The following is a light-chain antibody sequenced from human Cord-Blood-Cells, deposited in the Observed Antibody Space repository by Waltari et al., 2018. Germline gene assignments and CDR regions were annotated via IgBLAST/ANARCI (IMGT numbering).Light chain of an antibody. J-gene: IGLJ3*02. CDR1: SSDVGSYNF. CDR2: EGS. V-gene: IGLV2-23*01. CDR3: CSYAGSSNWV. Sequence: QSALTQPASVSGSPGQSIPISCTGTSSDVGSYNFASWYQQHPGKAPKLMIYEGSKRPSGVSNRFSGSKSGNTASLTISGLQAEDEADYYCCSYAGSSNWVFGGGTKLTVL.